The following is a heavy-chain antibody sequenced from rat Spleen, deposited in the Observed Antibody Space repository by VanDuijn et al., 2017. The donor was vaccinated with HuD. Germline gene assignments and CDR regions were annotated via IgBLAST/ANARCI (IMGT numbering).Heavy chain of an antibody. Sequence: QVQLKESGPGLVQPSQTLSLTCTVSGFSLSNYGVIWVRQPPGKGLEWMGVMWSDGDTSYNPALKSRLSISRDTSKSQVFLKMSSLQTEDTATYYCASLTTGIPLDYWYFDFWGPGTMVTVSS. J-gene: IGHJ1*01. V-gene: IGHV2-32*01. CDR1: GFSLSNYG. D-gene: IGHD1-9*01. CDR2: MWSDGDT. CDR3: ASLTTGIPLDYWYFDF.